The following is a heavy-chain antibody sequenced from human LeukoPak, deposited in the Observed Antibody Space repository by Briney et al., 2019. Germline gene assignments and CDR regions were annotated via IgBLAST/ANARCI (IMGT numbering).Heavy chain of an antibody. CDR1: GFSFGDSA. V-gene: IGHV3-73*01. Sequence: PGGSLRLSCAASGFSFGDSALHWVRQASGKGLEWVGRIRSELSGYVTAYAASVKGRFTISRDDSKNTAYLQMNSLETEDTAVYYCTRHLGDDDYGDFNDYWGQGILVTVSS. D-gene: IGHD4-17*01. CDR3: TRHLGDDDYGDFNDY. J-gene: IGHJ4*02. CDR2: IRSELSGYVT.